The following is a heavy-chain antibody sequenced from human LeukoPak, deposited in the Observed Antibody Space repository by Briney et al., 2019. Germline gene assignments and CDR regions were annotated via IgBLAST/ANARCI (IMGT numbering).Heavy chain of an antibody. CDR2: IYYSGST. D-gene: IGHD3-22*01. CDR1: GGSISSYY. J-gene: IGHJ4*02. CDR3: AMGDYYDSSGSPLLYY. V-gene: IGHV4-59*01. Sequence: PSETLSLTCTVSGGSISSYYWSWIRQPPGKGLEWIRYIYYSGSTNYNPSLKSRVTISVDTSKNQFSLKLSSVTAADTAVYYCAMGDYYDSSGSPLLYYWGQGTLVTVSS.